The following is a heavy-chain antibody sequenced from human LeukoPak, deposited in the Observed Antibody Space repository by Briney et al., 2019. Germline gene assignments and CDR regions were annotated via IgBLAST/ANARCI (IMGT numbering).Heavy chain of an antibody. D-gene: IGHD3-10*01. V-gene: IGHV3-66*01. Sequence: PGGSRRLSCIGSGSTISSNYMTWVRQAPGKGLEWISVIYSGDKTYYADSVKGRFTVSRDNSRTTLYLQMNSVRAEDTAVYYCAKDWTRRFGELTYFDYWGQGTLVTVSS. CDR3: AKDWTRRFGELTYFDY. J-gene: IGHJ4*02. CDR1: GSTISSNY. CDR2: IYSGDKT.